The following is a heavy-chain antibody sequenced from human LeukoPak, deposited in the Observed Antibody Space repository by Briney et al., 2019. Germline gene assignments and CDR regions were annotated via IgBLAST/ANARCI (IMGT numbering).Heavy chain of an antibody. CDR1: GFTVSSNS. V-gene: IGHV3-53*01. J-gene: IGHJ4*02. CDR2: IYSGGNT. CDR3: AKAYPGIAVADFDY. Sequence: GGSLRLSCTVSGFTVSSNSMSWVRQAPGKGLEWVSFIYSGGNTHYSDSVKGRFTISRDNSKNTLYLQMNSLRAEDTAVYYCAKAYPGIAVADFDYWGQGTLVTVSS. D-gene: IGHD6-19*01.